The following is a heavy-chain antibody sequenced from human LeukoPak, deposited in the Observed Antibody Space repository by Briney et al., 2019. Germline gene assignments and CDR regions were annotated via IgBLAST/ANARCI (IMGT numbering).Heavy chain of an antibody. J-gene: IGHJ4*02. D-gene: IGHD3-9*01. V-gene: IGHV4-38-2*02. CDR1: GYSISSGYY. CDR2: IYHSGST. CDR3: AGDLRYFDWDY. Sequence: SETLSLTCAVSGYSISSGYYWGWIRQPPGKGLEWIGSIYHSGSTYYNPSLKSRVTISVDTSKNQFSLKLSSVTAADTAVYYCAGDLRYFDWDYWGQGTLVTVSS.